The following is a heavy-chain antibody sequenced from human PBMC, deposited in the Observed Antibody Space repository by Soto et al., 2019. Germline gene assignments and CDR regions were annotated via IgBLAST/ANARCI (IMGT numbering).Heavy chain of an antibody. CDR1: GGSISSYY. D-gene: IGHD6-19*01. CDR2: IYYSGST. CDR3: ARVIAVHGGRRYFDY. V-gene: IGHV4-59*01. J-gene: IGHJ4*02. Sequence: LSLTCTVSGGSISSYYWSWIRQPPGKGLEWIGYIYYSGSTNYNPSLKSRVTISVDTSKNQFSLKLSSVTAADTAVYYCARVIAVHGGRRYFDYWGQGTLVTVSS.